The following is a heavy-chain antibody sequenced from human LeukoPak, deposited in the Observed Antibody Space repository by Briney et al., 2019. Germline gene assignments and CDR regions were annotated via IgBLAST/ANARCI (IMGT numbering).Heavy chain of an antibody. D-gene: IGHD6-13*01. Sequence: SETLSLTCTVSGGSISSYYWSWIRQPPGQGLEWIGYIYYSGSTNYNPSLKSRVTISVDTSKNQFSLKLSSVTAADTAVYYCAREGSSSWLFDYWGQGTLVTVSS. CDR1: GGSISSYY. V-gene: IGHV4-59*01. J-gene: IGHJ4*02. CDR2: IYYSGST. CDR3: AREGSSSWLFDY.